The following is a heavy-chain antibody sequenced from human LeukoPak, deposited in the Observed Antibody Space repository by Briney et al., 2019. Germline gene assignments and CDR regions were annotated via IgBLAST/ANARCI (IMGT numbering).Heavy chain of an antibody. J-gene: IGHJ4*02. Sequence: GGSLRLSCVASGFTFSRYFMNWVRQAPGKGLEWVSSINSSGANIYYADSVKRRFVISRDNAKNSVYLQMNRLRGEDTAVYYCARGAGLDHYWGQGTLVTVSS. CDR1: GFTFSRYF. V-gene: IGHV3-21*06. D-gene: IGHD3/OR15-3a*01. CDR2: INSSGANI. CDR3: ARGAGLDHY.